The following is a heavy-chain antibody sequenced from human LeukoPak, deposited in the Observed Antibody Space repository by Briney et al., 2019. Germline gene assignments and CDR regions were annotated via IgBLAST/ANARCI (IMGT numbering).Heavy chain of an antibody. D-gene: IGHD5-18*01. CDR2: IYYTGRT. CDR1: GGSINSYY. J-gene: IGHJ3*02. V-gene: IGHV4-59*01. CDR3: ARVGSRYGADAFDI. Sequence: PSETLSLTCTITGGSINSYYWSWVRRPPGKGLEWVGYIYYTGRTTYSPSLESRVSISLDTSKDQFSLRLNSVTAADTAVYYCARVGSRYGADAFDIWGRGAMVIVS.